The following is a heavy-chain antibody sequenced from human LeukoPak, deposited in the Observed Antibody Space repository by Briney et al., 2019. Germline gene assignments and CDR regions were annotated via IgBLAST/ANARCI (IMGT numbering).Heavy chain of an antibody. CDR3: AKVATKGDALDI. CDR1: GFTFSSYG. CDR2: ISYDGSNK. V-gene: IGHV3-30*18. D-gene: IGHD2-8*01. J-gene: IGHJ3*02. Sequence: GGSLRLSCAASGFTFSSYGMPWVRHAPGKGLEGVGVISYDGSNKYYADSVKGRFTISRDNSKNTLYLQMNSLRAEDTAVYYCAKVATKGDALDIWGQGTMVTVSS.